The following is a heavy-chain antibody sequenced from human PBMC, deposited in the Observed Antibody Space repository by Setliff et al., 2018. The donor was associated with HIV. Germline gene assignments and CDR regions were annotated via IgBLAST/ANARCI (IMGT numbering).Heavy chain of an antibody. CDR3: AREPPRRRGTVAEDY. D-gene: IGHD1-26*01. CDR2: INPSGSIT. Sequence: ASVKVSCKTSGYTFNAFYIYWVRQAPGQGLEWMGMINPSGSITNYAQKFQGRLTLTRDTSMSTVYMELNSLKSEDTASYYCAREPPRRRGTVAEDYWGQGTLVTVSS. CDR1: GYTFNAFY. J-gene: IGHJ4*02. V-gene: IGHV1-46*02.